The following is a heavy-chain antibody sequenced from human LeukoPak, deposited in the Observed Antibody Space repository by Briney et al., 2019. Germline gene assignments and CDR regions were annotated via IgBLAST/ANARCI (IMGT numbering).Heavy chain of an antibody. Sequence: GGSLRLSCAASGFTFSSYGMHWDRQAPGKGMEWVAFTRYDGSNKYYADSVKARFTISRDNSKNMLYLQMNSLRAEDTAVYYCAKDPQKWESYFDYWGQGTLVTVSS. CDR1: GFTFSSYG. J-gene: IGHJ4*02. CDR3: AKDPQKWESYFDY. D-gene: IGHD1-26*01. CDR2: TRYDGSNK. V-gene: IGHV3-30*02.